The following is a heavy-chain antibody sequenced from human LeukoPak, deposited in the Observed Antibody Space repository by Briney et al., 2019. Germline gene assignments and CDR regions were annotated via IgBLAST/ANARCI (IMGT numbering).Heavy chain of an antibody. J-gene: IGHJ4*02. CDR3: ARDGTIAVVPAAHYDY. V-gene: IGHV3-23*01. Sequence: GSLRLSCAASGFTFTSNTMAWVRQAPGKGLEWVSAISGSGGSTYFADSVKGRFTISRDNSKSMLYLQMNSLRAEDTAVYYCARDGTIAVVPAAHYDYWGQGTQVSVSS. CDR2: ISGSGGST. D-gene: IGHD2-2*01. CDR1: GFTFTSNT.